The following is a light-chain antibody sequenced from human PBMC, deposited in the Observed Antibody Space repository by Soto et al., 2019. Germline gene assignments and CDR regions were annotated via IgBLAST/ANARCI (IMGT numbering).Light chain of an antibody. CDR3: HQVYTYPRT. V-gene: IGKV3-11*01. CDR2: DAS. J-gene: IGKJ1*01. CDR1: QSVDTF. Sequence: EIVLTQSPATLSLSPGERATLSCRASQSVDTFLAWYQHKPGQAPRLLIYDASNRATDIPARFSGSGSGTDFTLTISSLEPEDFATYYCHQVYTYPRTFGQGTKVEIK.